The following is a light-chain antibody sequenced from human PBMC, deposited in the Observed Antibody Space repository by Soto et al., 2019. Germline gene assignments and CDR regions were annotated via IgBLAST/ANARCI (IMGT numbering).Light chain of an antibody. CDR1: QSISNW. J-gene: IGKJ1*01. V-gene: IGKV1-5*01. Sequence: IQMTQSPPTLSASVGDGVTISCRARQSISNWLAWYQQKPGKAPKLLIFGASSLESGVPSRFSGSGSGTEFTLTISSLQPDDFATYYCQQYKSYPRTFGQGTKVDIK. CDR3: QQYKSYPRT. CDR2: GAS.